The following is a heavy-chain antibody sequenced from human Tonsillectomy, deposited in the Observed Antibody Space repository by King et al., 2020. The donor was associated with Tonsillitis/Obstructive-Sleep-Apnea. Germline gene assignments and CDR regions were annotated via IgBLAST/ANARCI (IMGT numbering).Heavy chain of an antibody. J-gene: IGHJ4*02. D-gene: IGHD5-24*01. CDR3: ARRERATGNFDF. Sequence: VTLKESGPVRMKPTETLTLTCTVSGFSLSNARMGVSWIRQPPGKALEWLAHIFSSDQKFYRASLKTRLTISKHTPKSQVVLTMTNMDPVDTATYYCARRERATGNFDFWGQGTLVTVSS. V-gene: IGHV2-26*01. CDR1: GFSLSNARMG. CDR2: IFSSDQK.